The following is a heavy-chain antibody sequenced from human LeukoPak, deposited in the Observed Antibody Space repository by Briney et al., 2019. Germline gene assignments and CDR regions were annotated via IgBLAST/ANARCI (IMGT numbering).Heavy chain of an antibody. D-gene: IGHD3-3*01. J-gene: IGHJ5*02. CDR2: ISSSSSYI. Sequence: GGSLRLSCAASGFTFSSYSMNWVRQAPGKGLEWVSSISSSSSYIYYADSVKGRFTISRDNAKNSLYLQMNSLRAEDTAVYYCARGGPYDFPSHWFDPWGQGTLVTVSS. CDR3: ARGGPYDFPSHWFDP. V-gene: IGHV3-21*01. CDR1: GFTFSSYS.